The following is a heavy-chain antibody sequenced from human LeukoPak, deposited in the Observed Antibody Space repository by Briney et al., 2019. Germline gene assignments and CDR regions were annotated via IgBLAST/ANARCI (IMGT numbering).Heavy chain of an antibody. V-gene: IGHV3-21*01. D-gene: IGHD4-17*01. CDR2: ICSSSSDI. Sequence: GGSLRLSCAASRFTYSIYSVNCLPHARGKGLEWVSSICSSSSDIYHTDSVKGRLTISRDNAKNSLHLNMNTLTATDASVYYCARGRDYGDYYFDYWGQGTLVTVSS. J-gene: IGHJ4*02. CDR3: ARGRDYGDYYFDY. CDR1: RFTYSIYS.